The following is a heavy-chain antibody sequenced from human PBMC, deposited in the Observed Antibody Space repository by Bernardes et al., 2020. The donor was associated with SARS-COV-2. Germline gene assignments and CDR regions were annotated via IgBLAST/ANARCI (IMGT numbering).Heavy chain of an antibody. Sequence: ASVKVSCKASGYTFISYYMHWVRQAPGQGLEWMGIINPSGGSTSYAQKFQGRVTMNRDTSTSTVSMELSSLRSEDTAVYYCARTTGGYCSSTSCYKGMGIDYWGKGTLVTVSS. CDR3: ARTTGGYCSSTSCYKGMGIDY. CDR2: INPSGGST. D-gene: IGHD2-2*02. CDR1: GYTFISYY. V-gene: IGHV1-46*01. J-gene: IGHJ4*02.